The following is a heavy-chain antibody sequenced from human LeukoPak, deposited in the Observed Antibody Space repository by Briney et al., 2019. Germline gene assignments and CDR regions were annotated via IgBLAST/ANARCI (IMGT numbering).Heavy chain of an antibody. Sequence: GGSLRLSCVASGFTFSHYPLHWVRQAPGKGLEWVAVISYDGGNTYYADSVKGRFTISRDNSKNTGYLQMSSLRTEDTAVYYCASLLTSGRLAYFFDYWGQGTLVTVSS. V-gene: IGHV3-30-3*02. J-gene: IGHJ4*02. CDR1: GFTFSHYP. D-gene: IGHD3-9*01. CDR2: ISYDGGNT. CDR3: ASLLTSGRLAYFFDY.